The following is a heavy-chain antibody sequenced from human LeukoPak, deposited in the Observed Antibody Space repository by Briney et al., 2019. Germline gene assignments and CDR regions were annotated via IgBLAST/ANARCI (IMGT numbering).Heavy chain of an antibody. CDR1: GGSFSGYY. CDR3: ARLARGVRQQLVKYYFDY. CDR2: INHSGST. D-gene: IGHD6-13*01. V-gene: IGHV4-34*01. Sequence: SETLSHTCAVYGGSFSGYYWSWIRQPPGKGLEWIGEINHSGSTNYNPSLKSRVTISVDTSKNQFSLKLSSVTAADTAVYYCARLARGVRQQLVKYYFDYWGQGTLVTVSS. J-gene: IGHJ4*02.